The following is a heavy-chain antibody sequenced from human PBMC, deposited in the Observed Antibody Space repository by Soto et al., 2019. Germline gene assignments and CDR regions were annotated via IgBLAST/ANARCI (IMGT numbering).Heavy chain of an antibody. CDR1: GGLFSSYA. CDR3: ARDTGDGTFDF. D-gene: IGHD7-27*01. CDR2: IIPVFGTP. Sequence: QEQLVQSGAEVKKPGSSVKVSCKDSGGLFSSYAISWVRQAPGQGLEWMGGIIPVFGTPYYAQKFQGRVTITADESTNTAYMELTSLRSEDTAVYYCARDTGDGTFDFWGQGTLVTVSS. J-gene: IGHJ4*02. V-gene: IGHV1-69*01.